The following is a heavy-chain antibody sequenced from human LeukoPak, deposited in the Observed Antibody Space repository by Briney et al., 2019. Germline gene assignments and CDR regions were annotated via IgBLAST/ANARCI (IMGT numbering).Heavy chain of an antibody. D-gene: IGHD3-10*01. J-gene: IGHJ6*03. Sequence: PSETLSLTCNVSGDSISSSTYYWGWIRQPPGKGLEWIGSISHSGSTYYNSSLKSRVTISLDTSKNQFSLKLNSVTAADTAVYYCARGRSSMVRGYYYYYMDVWGKGTTVTISS. CDR3: ARGRSSMVRGYYYYYMDV. CDR2: ISHSGST. CDR1: GDSISSSTYY. V-gene: IGHV4-39*07.